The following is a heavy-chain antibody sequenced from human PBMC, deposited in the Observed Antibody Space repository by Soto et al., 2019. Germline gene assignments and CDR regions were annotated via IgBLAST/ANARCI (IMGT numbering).Heavy chain of an antibody. V-gene: IGHV4-59*08. CDR2: IYYSGST. CDR1: GGSISSYY. J-gene: IGHJ4*02. Sequence: SETLSLTCTVSGGSISSYYWSWIRQPPGKGLEWIGYIYYSGSTNYNPSLKSRVTISVDTSKNQFSLKLSSVTAADTAVYYCARHPASPYGDYFDYWGQGTLVTV. CDR3: ARHPASPYGDYFDY. D-gene: IGHD4-17*01.